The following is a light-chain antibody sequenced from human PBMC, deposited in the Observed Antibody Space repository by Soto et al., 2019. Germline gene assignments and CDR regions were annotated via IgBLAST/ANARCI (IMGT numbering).Light chain of an antibody. CDR3: QQYGNSPWT. Sequence: EVLLTQSPGTLALSGGERSTLSCSASQSVSSSYLAWYQHRPGQAPRLLIFGASSRATGIPDRFSGTGSGTDFTLTISRLEPEDFAVYYCQQYGNSPWTFGQGTKVDIK. CDR1: QSVSSSY. V-gene: IGKV3-20*01. J-gene: IGKJ1*01. CDR2: GAS.